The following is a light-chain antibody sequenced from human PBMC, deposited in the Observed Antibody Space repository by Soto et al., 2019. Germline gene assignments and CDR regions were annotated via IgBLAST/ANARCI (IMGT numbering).Light chain of an antibody. CDR2: DAS. CDR1: HNIDRW. Sequence: MTKSPSTLSASVGDRVTITCRASHNIDRWLAWYQQKPGMAPKLLISDASTLESGVPSRFSGSGSGTEFTLTISNLQPDDYATYYCQHCDTYWAFGQGTKVEIK. J-gene: IGKJ1*01. CDR3: QHCDTYWA. V-gene: IGKV1-5*01.